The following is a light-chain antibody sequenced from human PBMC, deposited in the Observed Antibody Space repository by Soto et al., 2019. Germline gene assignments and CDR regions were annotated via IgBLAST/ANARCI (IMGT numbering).Light chain of an antibody. CDR3: QVYDRSPL. CDR1: QSFRGL. Sequence: VLTQSPVTLSLSPGERATLSCRASQSFRGLLAWYQQKPGQAPRLLIYDASGRASGIPDRFSGSGSGTDFTLTISRLEPEDFAVYYCQVYDRSPLFGGGTKVEI. J-gene: IGKJ4*01. V-gene: IGKV3-20*01. CDR2: DAS.